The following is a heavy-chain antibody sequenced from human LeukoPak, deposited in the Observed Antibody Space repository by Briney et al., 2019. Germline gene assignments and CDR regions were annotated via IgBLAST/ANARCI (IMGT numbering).Heavy chain of an antibody. V-gene: IGHV3-48*03. D-gene: IGHD2-2*01. CDR1: GFTFSSYE. J-gene: IGHJ3*02. CDR2: ISSSGSTI. Sequence: PGGSLRLSCAASGFTFSSYEMNWVRQAPGKGLEWVSYISSSGSTIYYADSVKGRFTISRDNAKNTLYLQMNSLRAEDTAVYYCARGQGYCSSTSCHDAFDIWGQGTMVTVSS. CDR3: ARGQGYCSSTSCHDAFDI.